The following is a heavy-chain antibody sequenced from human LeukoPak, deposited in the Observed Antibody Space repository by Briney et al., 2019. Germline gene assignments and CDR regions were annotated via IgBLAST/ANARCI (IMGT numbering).Heavy chain of an antibody. CDR1: GFTFSSYT. D-gene: IGHD6-25*01. J-gene: IGHJ6*03. V-gene: IGHV3-48*01. CDR2: IGTSSTTI. Sequence: PGGSLRLSCAASGFTFSSYTMNWVRQPPGRGLEWGSNIGTSSTTIYYADSVKGRFTISRDNAKNSLYLQMNSLRADDTAVYYSARFAAGGSYYYYMDVWGKGTTVTVSS. CDR3: ARFAAGGSYYYYMDV.